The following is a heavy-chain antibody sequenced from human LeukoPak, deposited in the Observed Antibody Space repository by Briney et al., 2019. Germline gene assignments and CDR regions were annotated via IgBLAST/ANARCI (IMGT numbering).Heavy chain of an antibody. V-gene: IGHV1-46*01. CDR3: VKDWHILTGRNCFDP. CDR2: INPSGGST. CDR1: GYTFTSYY. D-gene: IGHD3-9*01. J-gene: IGHJ5*02. Sequence: ASVKVSCKASGYTFTSYYMHWVRQAPGQGLEWMGIINPSGGSTSYAQKFQGRVTMSTDTSTSTAYMELRSLRFDDTAIYYCVKDWHILTGRNCFDPWGQGTLVTVSS.